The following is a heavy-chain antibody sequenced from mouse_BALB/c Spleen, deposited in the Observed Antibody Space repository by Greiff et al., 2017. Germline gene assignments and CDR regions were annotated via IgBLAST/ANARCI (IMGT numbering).Heavy chain of an antibody. CDR1: GYSFTDYI. J-gene: IGHJ4*01. CDR3: ARYDGYSYAMDY. V-gene: IGHV1-39*01. CDR2: INPYYGST. D-gene: IGHD2-3*01. Sequence: VQLQQTGPELVKPGASVKISCKASGYSFTDYIMLWVKQSHGKSLEWIGNINPYYGSTSYNLKFKGKATLTVDKSSSTAYMQLNSLTSEDSAVYYCARYDGYSYAMDYWGQGTSVTVSS.